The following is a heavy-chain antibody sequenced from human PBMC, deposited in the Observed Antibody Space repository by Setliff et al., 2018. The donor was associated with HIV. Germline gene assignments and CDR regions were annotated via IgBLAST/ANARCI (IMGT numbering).Heavy chain of an antibody. J-gene: IGHJ2*01. CDR3: ARDRDTTIWYFDL. CDR2: ISGSGGAI. D-gene: IGHD5-12*01. CDR1: GFTFSSYA. V-gene: IGHV3-23*01. Sequence: LRLSCAASGFTFSSYAMSWVRQAPGKGLEWVTTISGSGGAIHYADSVKGRFTISRDNSKNTLYLQINSLRAEDTAVYYCARDRDTTIWYFDLWGRGTLVTVSS.